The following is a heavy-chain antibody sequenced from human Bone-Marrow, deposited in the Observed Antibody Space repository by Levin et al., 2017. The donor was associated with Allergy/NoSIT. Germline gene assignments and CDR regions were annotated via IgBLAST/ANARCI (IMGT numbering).Heavy chain of an antibody. D-gene: IGHD2-21*02. CDR2: ISVDGNT. Sequence: SCAASGFTFSNYAMTWVRQAPGKGLEWVSTISVDGNTYYADSVKGRFTISRDNSKNTLYLQMNSLRGEDTAVYSCAKYVVATSRYIDVWGKGTTVTVSS. CDR3: AKYVVATSRYIDV. CDR1: GFTFSNYA. J-gene: IGHJ6*03. V-gene: IGHV3-23*01.